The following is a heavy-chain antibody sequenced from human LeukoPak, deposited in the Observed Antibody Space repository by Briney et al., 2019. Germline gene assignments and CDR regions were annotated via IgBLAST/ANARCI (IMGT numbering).Heavy chain of an antibody. V-gene: IGHV3-53*01. Sequence: PGGSLRLSCAASGSTVSSNYMSWVRQAPGKGLEWVSVIYSGGSTYYADSVKGRFTISRDNSKNTLYLQMNSLRAEDTAVYYCARGPYDILTGYYSPHFDYWGQGTLVTVSS. D-gene: IGHD3-9*01. CDR3: ARGPYDILTGYYSPHFDY. J-gene: IGHJ4*02. CDR1: GSTVSSNY. CDR2: IYSGGST.